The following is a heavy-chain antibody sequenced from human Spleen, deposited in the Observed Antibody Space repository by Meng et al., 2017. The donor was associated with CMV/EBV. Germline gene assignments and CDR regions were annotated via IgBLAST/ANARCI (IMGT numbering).Heavy chain of an antibody. CDR2: VNHSEST. V-gene: IGHV4-34*01. Sequence: SETLSLTCGVYGGSLTGNYWTWIRQPPGKGLEWIGDVNHSESTNYNPSLKSRVTISVDTSKNQFSLKLSSVTAADTAVYYCARWGQLQYYYGMDVWGQGTTVTVSS. CDR3: ARWGQLQYYYGMDV. D-gene: IGHD5-24*01. J-gene: IGHJ6*02. CDR1: GGSLTGNY.